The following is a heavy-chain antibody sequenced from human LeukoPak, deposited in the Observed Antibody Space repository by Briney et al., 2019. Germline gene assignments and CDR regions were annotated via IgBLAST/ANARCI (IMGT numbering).Heavy chain of an antibody. CDR2: INAGNGNT. Sequence: ASVKVSCKAFGYTFTSYAMHWVRQAPGQRLEWMGWINAGNGNTKYPQKFQGRVTITRDTSASTAYMELSSLRSEDTAVYYCARVRYSGSPYYFDYWGQGTLVTVSS. CDR3: ARVRYSGSPYYFDY. D-gene: IGHD1-26*01. J-gene: IGHJ4*02. V-gene: IGHV1-3*01. CDR1: GYTFTSYA.